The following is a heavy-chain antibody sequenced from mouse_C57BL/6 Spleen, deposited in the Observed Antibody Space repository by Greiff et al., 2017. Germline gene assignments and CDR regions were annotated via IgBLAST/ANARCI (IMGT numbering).Heavy chain of an antibody. CDR2: IYPGSGST. Sequence: QVQLQQPGAELVKPGASVKMSCKASGYTFTSYWITWVKQRPGQGLEWIGDIYPGSGSTNYNEKFKSKATLTVDTSSSTAYMQLSSLTSEDSAVYYCAREDYYGSSYEDYFDYWGQGTTLTVSS. D-gene: IGHD1-1*01. CDR1: GYTFTSYW. V-gene: IGHV1-55*01. CDR3: AREDYYGSSYEDYFDY. J-gene: IGHJ2*01.